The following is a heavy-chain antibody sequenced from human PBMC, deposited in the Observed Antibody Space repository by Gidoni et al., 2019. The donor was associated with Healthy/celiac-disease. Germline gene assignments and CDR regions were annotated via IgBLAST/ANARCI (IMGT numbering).Heavy chain of an antibody. CDR2: ISYDGSNK. CDR3: AKDLFWGAQLNSSGWYPMDY. CDR1: GFTFSSYG. Sequence: QVQLVESGGGVVQPGRSLRLSCAASGFTFSSYGLHWVRQAPGKGLEWVAVISYDGSNKYYADSVKGRFTISRDNSKNTLYLQMNSLRAEDTAVYYCAKDLFWGAQLNSSGWYPMDYWGQGTLVTVSS. D-gene: IGHD6-19*01. V-gene: IGHV3-30*18. J-gene: IGHJ4*02.